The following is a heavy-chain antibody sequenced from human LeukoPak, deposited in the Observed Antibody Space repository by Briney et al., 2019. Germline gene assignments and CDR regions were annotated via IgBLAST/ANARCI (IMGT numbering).Heavy chain of an antibody. Sequence: GGSLRLSCAASGFTLTRHAMSWVRQAPGKGLEWVSVIGDRGDITYYTDSVKGRFTISRDTSTNTVFLQMNSLGLDDTAVYYCAKEWLQHTKRTDHWGQGTLVTVSS. V-gene: IGHV3-23*01. CDR2: IGDRGDIT. J-gene: IGHJ4*02. D-gene: IGHD5-24*01. CDR3: AKEWLQHTKRTDH. CDR1: GFTLTRHA.